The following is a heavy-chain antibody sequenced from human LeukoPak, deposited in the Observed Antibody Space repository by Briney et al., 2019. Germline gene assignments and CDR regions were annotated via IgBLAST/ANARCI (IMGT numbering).Heavy chain of an antibody. CDR3: ARLGYYGSGTFGLPDAFDI. CDR1: GYSFTNYW. D-gene: IGHD3-10*01. V-gene: IGHV5-51*01. Sequence: GESLKISCEGSGYSFTNYWIGWVRQMPGKGLEWMGIIYPRDSDTRYSPSFQGQVTISADKSISTAYLQWSSLKASDIAMYFCARLGYYGSGTFGLPDAFDIWGQGTMVTVSS. J-gene: IGHJ3*02. CDR2: IYPRDSDT.